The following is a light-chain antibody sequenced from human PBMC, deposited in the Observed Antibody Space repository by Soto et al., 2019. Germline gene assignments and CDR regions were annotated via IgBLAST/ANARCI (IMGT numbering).Light chain of an antibody. CDR1: SSNIGSNY. Sequence: QSELTQPPSASGTPGQRVTISCSGSSSNIGSNYVYWYQQLPGTAPKLLIFSNNQRPSGVPDRFSGSKSGTSASLAISGLRSEDEADYYCAAWDDSLSGHVVFGGGTKLTVL. J-gene: IGLJ2*01. V-gene: IGLV1-47*02. CDR2: SNN. CDR3: AAWDDSLSGHVV.